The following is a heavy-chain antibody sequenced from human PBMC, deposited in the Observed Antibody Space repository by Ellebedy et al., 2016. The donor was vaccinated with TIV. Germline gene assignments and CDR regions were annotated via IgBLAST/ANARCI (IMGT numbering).Heavy chain of an antibody. V-gene: IGHV1-2*04. CDR3: ARFDYGDYRGAFDI. CDR2: INPNSGGT. D-gene: IGHD4-17*01. J-gene: IGHJ3*02. Sequence: ASVKVSXKASRYTFTGYYMHWVRQAPGQGLEWMGWINPNSGGTNYAQKFQGWVTMTRDTSISTAYMELSRLRSDDTAVYYCARFDYGDYRGAFDIWGQGTMVTVSS. CDR1: RYTFTGYY.